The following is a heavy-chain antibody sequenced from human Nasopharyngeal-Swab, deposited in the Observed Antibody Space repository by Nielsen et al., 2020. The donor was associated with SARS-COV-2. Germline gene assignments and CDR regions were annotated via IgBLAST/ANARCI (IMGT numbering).Heavy chain of an antibody. D-gene: IGHD6-19*01. J-gene: IGHJ6*03. Sequence: DSPNTPFQCSGYRFTSYCIGWFRQMPGKGLEWMGFIYPGDSDTRYSPSFQGQVTISADKSISTAYLQWSSLKASDTAMYYCARPSSGWYGGYYYYYMDVWGKGTTVTASS. V-gene: IGHV5-51*01. CDR2: IYPGDSDT. CDR3: ARPSSGWYGGYYYYYMDV. CDR1: GYRFTSYC.